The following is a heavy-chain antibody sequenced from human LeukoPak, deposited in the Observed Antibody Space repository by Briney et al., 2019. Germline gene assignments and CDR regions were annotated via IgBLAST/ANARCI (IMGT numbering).Heavy chain of an antibody. J-gene: IGHJ4*02. Sequence: ASVRVSCKASGYTFTSYGISWVRQVPGQGLEWMGWISAYNGNTNYAQKLQGRVTVTTDTSTSTAYMELRSLRSDDTAVYYCARQFYVWGSYRLDYWGQGTLVTVSS. CDR2: ISAYNGNT. D-gene: IGHD3-16*02. V-gene: IGHV1-18*01. CDR1: GYTFTSYG. CDR3: ARQFYVWGSYRLDY.